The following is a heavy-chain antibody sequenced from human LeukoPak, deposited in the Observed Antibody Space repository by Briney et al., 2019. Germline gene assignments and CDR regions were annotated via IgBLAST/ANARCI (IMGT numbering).Heavy chain of an antibody. V-gene: IGHV1-18*01. D-gene: IGHD3/OR15-3a*01. CDR1: GYTFTNFG. J-gene: IGHJ3*01. CDR3: ARDWTVSRSFDL. CDR2: ISAYNGNT. Sequence: ASVKVPHLASGYTFTNFGISWVRQAPGQGLEWMGWISAYNGNTDYAQILQVRVTMTTDTSTSTAYMELRSLRSDDTAVYYCARDWTVSRSFDLWGHGIMVTVSS.